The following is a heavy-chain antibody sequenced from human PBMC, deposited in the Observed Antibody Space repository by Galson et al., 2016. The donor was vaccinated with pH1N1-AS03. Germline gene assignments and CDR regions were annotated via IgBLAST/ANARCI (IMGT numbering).Heavy chain of an antibody. Sequence: SVKVSCKAFGYTFSDYYVHWVRQAPGQELEWMGWINPSSGGTKYAQKFQGRVTMTRDTSISTAFMELSRLTSDDTAVYFCTRGGGSSLDYWGQGTLVPVSS. CDR3: TRGGGSSLDY. J-gene: IGHJ4*02. V-gene: IGHV1-2*02. CDR1: GYTFSDYY. CDR2: INPSSGGT. D-gene: IGHD1-26*01.